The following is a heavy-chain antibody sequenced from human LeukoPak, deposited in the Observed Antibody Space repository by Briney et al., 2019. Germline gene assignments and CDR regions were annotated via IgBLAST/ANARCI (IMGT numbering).Heavy chain of an antibody. CDR1: GYSFSRYW. CDR2: IYPGDSET. D-gene: IGHD2-15*01. V-gene: IGHV5-51*01. J-gene: IGHJ6*02. CDR3: ARRGSAAHYYAMDL. Sequence: PGESLKISCKGSGYSFSRYWIGWVRQMPGKGLEWMGTIYPGDSETRYSPSFQGQVTISADKSINSAYLQWSSLKASDTAMYCARRGSAAHYYAMDLWGQGTPVTVSS.